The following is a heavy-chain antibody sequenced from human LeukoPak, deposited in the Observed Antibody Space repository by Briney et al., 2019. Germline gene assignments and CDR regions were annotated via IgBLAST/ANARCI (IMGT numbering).Heavy chain of an antibody. D-gene: IGHD6-19*01. CDR1: GSIFTSYW. J-gene: IGHJ4*02. CDR2: IYPGDSDT. Sequence: GASLQISCKGSGSIFTSYWIGWVRPLPGKGLEWMGIIYPGDSDTRYSPSFQGLVTISADKSISTAYLQWSSLKASDTAMYYCARRSGAVAGTSRGGFDYWGQGTLVTVSS. CDR3: ARRSGAVAGTSRGGFDY. V-gene: IGHV5-51*01.